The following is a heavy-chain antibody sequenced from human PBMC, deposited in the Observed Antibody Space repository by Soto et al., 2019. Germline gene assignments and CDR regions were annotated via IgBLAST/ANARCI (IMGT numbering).Heavy chain of an antibody. Sequence: GGPLRLSCADSGFTFSSYAMHWVRQAPGKGLEWVAVISYDGSNKYYADSVKGRFTISRDNSKNTLYLQMNSLRAEDTAVYYCARENYDFWSGYPHYWGQGTLVTVSS. V-gene: IGHV3-30-3*01. D-gene: IGHD3-3*01. J-gene: IGHJ4*02. CDR2: ISYDGSNK. CDR1: GFTFSSYA. CDR3: ARENYDFWSGYPHY.